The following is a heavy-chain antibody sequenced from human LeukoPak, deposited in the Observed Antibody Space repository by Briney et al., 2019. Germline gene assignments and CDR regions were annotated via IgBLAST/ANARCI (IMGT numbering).Heavy chain of an antibody. CDR3: ARGPPPGYCSSTSCLRSGWPHY. J-gene: IGHJ4*02. CDR1: GDSISSANYY. D-gene: IGHD2-2*01. CDR2: IYFSGST. V-gene: IGHV4-39*07. Sequence: SETLSLTCTVSGDSISSANYYWGWVRQPPGKGLEWIGSIYFSGSTNYNPSLKSRVTISVDTSKNQFSLKLSSVTAADTAVYYCARGPPPGYCSSTSCLRSGWPHYWGQGTLVTVSS.